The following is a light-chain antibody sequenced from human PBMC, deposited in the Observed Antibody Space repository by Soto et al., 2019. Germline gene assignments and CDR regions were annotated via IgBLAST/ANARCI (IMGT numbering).Light chain of an antibody. CDR3: QQYGSSRA. V-gene: IGKV3-20*01. CDR2: GAS. CDR1: QSVTSNY. J-gene: IGKJ1*01. Sequence: EIVLTRSPGTLSLSPGERATLSCRASQSVTSNYLAWYQQKPGQAPRLLIYGASSRATGIPDRFSGSGSGTDFTLTISRLEPEDFAVYYCQQYGSSRAFGQGTNVDIK.